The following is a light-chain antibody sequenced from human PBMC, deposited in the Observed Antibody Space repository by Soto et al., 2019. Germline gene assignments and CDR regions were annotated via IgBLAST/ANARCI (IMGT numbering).Light chain of an antibody. J-gene: IGLJ2*01. Sequence: QSVLTQPPSVTGAPGQRVTISCTGSNSNIGTGYGVHWYQQFPETAPKLLIYGNTNRPSGVPDRFSGSKSGTSASLAITGLQAEDEADYYCQSFDSSHIALFFGGGTKLTVL. CDR2: GNT. CDR1: NSNIGTGYG. V-gene: IGLV1-40*01. CDR3: QSFDSSHIALF.